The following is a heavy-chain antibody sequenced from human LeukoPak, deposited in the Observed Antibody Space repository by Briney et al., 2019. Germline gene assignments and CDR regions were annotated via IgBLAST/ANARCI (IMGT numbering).Heavy chain of an antibody. Sequence: GASVKVSCKASGYPFSAYYMHWVRQAPGQGFEWMGWINSNLGDTSYAQKFQGRVTMTRDTSISTAYMELSRLRSDDTAVYYCARGEERLQQLVLQWFDPWGQGTLVTVSS. CDR1: GYPFSAYY. CDR3: ARGEERLQQLVLQWFDP. CDR2: INSNLGDT. D-gene: IGHD6-13*01. V-gene: IGHV1-2*02. J-gene: IGHJ5*02.